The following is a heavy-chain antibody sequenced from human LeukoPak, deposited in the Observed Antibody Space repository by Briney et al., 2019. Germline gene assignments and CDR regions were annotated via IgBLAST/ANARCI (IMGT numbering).Heavy chain of an antibody. D-gene: IGHD4-17*01. V-gene: IGHV1-2*02. Sequence: ASVKASCKASGYTFTEYYLNWMRQAPGQGLEWMGWISPYSGATHYAQIFQGRVTMTRDTSISTAYMEVSSLRSDDSAVYFCARTLTTATWDYWGQGTLVTVSS. J-gene: IGHJ4*02. CDR2: ISPYSGAT. CDR3: ARTLTTATWDY. CDR1: GYTFTEYY.